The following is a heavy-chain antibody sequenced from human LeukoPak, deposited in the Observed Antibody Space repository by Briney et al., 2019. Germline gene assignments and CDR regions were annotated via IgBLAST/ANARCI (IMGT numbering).Heavy chain of an antibody. J-gene: IGHJ3*02. V-gene: IGHV3-30*02. Sequence: PGGSLRLSCAASGFTFSSYGMHWVRQAPGKGLEWVAFIRYDGSNKYYADSVKGRFTISRDNSKNTLYLQMNSLRAEDTAVYYCAKDLGVGARRYAFDIWGQGTMVTVSS. CDR1: GFTFSSYG. CDR3: AKDLGVGARRYAFDI. D-gene: IGHD1-26*01. CDR2: IRYDGSNK.